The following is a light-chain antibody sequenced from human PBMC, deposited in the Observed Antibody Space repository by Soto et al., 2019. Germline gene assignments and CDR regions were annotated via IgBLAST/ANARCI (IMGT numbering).Light chain of an antibody. V-gene: IGKV3-20*01. CDR2: GAS. CDR1: QSVTSGD. J-gene: IGKJ1*01. Sequence: EIVLTQSSGTLSLSPGERATLSCRASQSVTSGDLAWYQQKPGQAPRLLMYGASRRITGVPDRFSGSGSGTDFTLTISRLQPEDFAVYYCQQYGNFPRTFGQGTKVEIK. CDR3: QQYGNFPRT.